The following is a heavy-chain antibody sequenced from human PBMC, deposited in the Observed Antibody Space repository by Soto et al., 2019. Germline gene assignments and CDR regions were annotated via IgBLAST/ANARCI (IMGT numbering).Heavy chain of an antibody. D-gene: IGHD5-18*01. Sequence: PGGSLRRSCAACGFTFSSYSMNWVRQAPGKGLEWVSYISSSSSTIYYADSVKGRFTISRDNAKNSLYLQMNSLRAEDTAVYYCGYSYGSGPNWFDPWGQGTLVTVSS. CDR2: ISSSSSTI. V-gene: IGHV3-48*01. CDR3: GYSYGSGPNWFDP. CDR1: GFTFSSYS. J-gene: IGHJ5*02.